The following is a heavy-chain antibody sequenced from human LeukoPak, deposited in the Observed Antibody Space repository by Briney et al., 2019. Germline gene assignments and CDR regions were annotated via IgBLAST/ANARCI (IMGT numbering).Heavy chain of an antibody. V-gene: IGHV1-18*01. D-gene: IGHD6-19*01. Sequence: ASVKVSCKASGDTFTSYAITWVRQAPGQGLEWMGWISAYNGNTNYAQKLQGRVTMTTDTSTSTAYMELRSLRSDDAVLYYCARFGLGKHIEVAGIPFDIWGQGTMVTVSS. J-gene: IGHJ3*02. CDR2: ISAYNGNT. CDR1: GDTFTSYA. CDR3: ARFGLGKHIEVAGIPFDI.